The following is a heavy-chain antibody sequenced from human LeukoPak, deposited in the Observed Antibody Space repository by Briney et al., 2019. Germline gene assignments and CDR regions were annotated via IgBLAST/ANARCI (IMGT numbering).Heavy chain of an antibody. D-gene: IGHD3-9*01. CDR3: TSLGFDPDY. V-gene: IGHV3-48*04. Sequence: PGGSLRLSCAASGFTFSTYGMNWVRQAPGKGLEWISYISSDNSIIYYADSVKGRFTISRDNAKNSLHLQMNSLRAEDTAVYHCTSLGFDPDYWGQGTLVTVSS. CDR1: GFTFSTYG. J-gene: IGHJ4*02. CDR2: ISSDNSII.